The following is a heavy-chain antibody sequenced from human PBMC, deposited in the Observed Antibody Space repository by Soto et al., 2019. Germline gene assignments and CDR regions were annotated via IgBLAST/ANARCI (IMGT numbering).Heavy chain of an antibody. Sequence: QVQLQESGPGLVKPSETLSLTCTVSGGSMSSYYWSWIRQPPGKGLEWIGDIYYSGSTIYNPSLKSRVTISVDTSKNQFSLKLSSVTAADTAVYYCARYGSGSSVWFDPWGQRTLVTVSS. D-gene: IGHD3-10*01. CDR2: IYYSGST. V-gene: IGHV4-59*01. J-gene: IGHJ5*02. CDR1: GGSMSSYY. CDR3: ARYGSGSSVWFDP.